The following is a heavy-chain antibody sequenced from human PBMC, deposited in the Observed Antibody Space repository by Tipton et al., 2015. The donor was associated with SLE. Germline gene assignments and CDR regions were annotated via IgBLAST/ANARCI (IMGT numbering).Heavy chain of an antibody. CDR2: LSAGGGTTT. Sequence: SLRLSCAASGFTFSSYAMSWVRQAPGKGLEWVSVLSAGGGTTTYYADSVKGRFTISRDNSKNTLYLQMNSLRAEDAAVYYCASRPLYGDRDYWGQGTLVTVSS. D-gene: IGHD4-17*01. CDR3: ASRPLYGDRDY. CDR1: GFTFSSYA. V-gene: IGHV3-23*01. J-gene: IGHJ4*02.